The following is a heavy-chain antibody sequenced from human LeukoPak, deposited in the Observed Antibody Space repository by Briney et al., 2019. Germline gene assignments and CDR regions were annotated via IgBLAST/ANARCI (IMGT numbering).Heavy chain of an antibody. J-gene: IGHJ4*02. CDR2: IYYSGST. CDR3: ARSPRWSTPYYFDY. Sequence: SETLSLTCTVSGGSISSGSYYWSWIRQPPGKGLEWIGYIYYSGSTNYNPSLKSRVTISVDTSKNQFSLKLSSVTAADTAVYYCARSPRWSTPYYFDYWGQGTLVTVSS. CDR1: GGSISSGSYY. D-gene: IGHD2-15*01. V-gene: IGHV4-61*01.